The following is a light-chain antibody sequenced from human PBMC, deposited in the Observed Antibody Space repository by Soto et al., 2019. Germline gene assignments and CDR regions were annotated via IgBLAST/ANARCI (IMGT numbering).Light chain of an antibody. CDR1: QIVSSTY. J-gene: IGKJ4*01. Sequence: EIVLTQSPGTLSLSPGERATLSCRASQIVSSTYLAWFQQKAGQAPRLLIYGASTRATGIPDRFSGGGSGTDFTLTISGLEPEDFALYYCQQYGVTPPNTFGGGTKVEV. CDR2: GAS. V-gene: IGKV3-20*01. CDR3: QQYGVTPPNT.